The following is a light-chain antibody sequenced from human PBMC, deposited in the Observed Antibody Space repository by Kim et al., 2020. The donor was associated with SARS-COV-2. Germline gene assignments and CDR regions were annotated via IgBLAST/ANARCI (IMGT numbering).Light chain of an antibody. CDR2: GAS. CDR1: QAIDNY. V-gene: IGKV1-27*01. CDR3: QKYDRAPPT. Sequence: DIQMTQSPSSLSASVGDRVTITCRASQAIDNYLGWHQVKPGTAPRLLIVGASVVQAGVPSRFSGSGSGTDFTLTISSLQPEDVATYYCQKYDRAPPTFGQGTKVDIK. J-gene: IGKJ1*01.